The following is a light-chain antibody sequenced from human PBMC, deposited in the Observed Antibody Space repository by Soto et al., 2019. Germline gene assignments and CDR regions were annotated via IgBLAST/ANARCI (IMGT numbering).Light chain of an antibody. J-gene: IGLJ2*01. CDR2: EVS. CDR1: SSDVGDYNY. CDR3: SSFAGSPVV. V-gene: IGLV2-8*01. Sequence: QSALTQPPSASGSLGQSVTIPCTGTSSDVGDYNYVSWYQQHPGKVPKIMIYEVSKRPSGVPDRFSGSKSGNTASLTVSGLQAEDEADYYCSSFAGSPVVFGGGTKVTVL.